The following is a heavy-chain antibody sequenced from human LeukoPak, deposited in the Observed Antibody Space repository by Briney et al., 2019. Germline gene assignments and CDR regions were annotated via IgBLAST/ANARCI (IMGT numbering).Heavy chain of an antibody. Sequence: PSETLSLTCTVSGGSISSSSYYWGWIRQPPGKGLEWIGSIYYSGSTYYNPSLKSRVTISVDTSKNQFSLKLSSVTAADTAVYYCARHKPNYYGSGDGMDVWGQGTTVTVSS. J-gene: IGHJ6*02. CDR3: ARHKPNYYGSGDGMDV. CDR2: IYYSGST. D-gene: IGHD3-10*01. CDR1: GGSISSSSYY. V-gene: IGHV4-39*07.